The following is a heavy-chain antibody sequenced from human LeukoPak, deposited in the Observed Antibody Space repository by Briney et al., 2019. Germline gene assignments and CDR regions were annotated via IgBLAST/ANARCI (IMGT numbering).Heavy chain of an antibody. Sequence: PGGSLRLSCAASGFTFSSYAMSWVRQAPGKGLEWVASIKEDGSERQYVDSVKGRFSISKDNTKGSLFLQLNSLRAEDTAVYYCARGMGVYGFDYWGQGTLVTVSS. D-gene: IGHD3-10*01. J-gene: IGHJ4*02. CDR1: GFTFSSYA. CDR3: ARGMGVYGFDY. CDR2: IKEDGSER. V-gene: IGHV3-7*01.